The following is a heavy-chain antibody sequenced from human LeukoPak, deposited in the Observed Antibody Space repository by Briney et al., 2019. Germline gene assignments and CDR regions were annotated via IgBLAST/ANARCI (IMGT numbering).Heavy chain of an antibody. J-gene: IGHJ4*02. V-gene: IGHV1-18*04. D-gene: IGHD5-24*01. CDR1: GYIFTTYN. Sequence: GASVKVSCKPSGYIFTTYNLHWVRQAPGQGLGWMGWISTSTGDTDYARNLRGRVTMSTDASTGTAYMELRRLRSDDTAVYYCARSHNVYFDYWGQGTLLTV. CDR3: ARSHNVYFDY. CDR2: ISTSTGDT.